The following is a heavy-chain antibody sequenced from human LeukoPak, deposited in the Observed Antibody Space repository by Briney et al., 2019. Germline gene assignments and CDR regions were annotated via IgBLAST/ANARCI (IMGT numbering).Heavy chain of an antibody. D-gene: IGHD5-24*01. CDR3: ARDLNYNLDF. Sequence: PGGSRRPFCAASGFTFSHSYMHWVRQAPGKGLVWVSRIDNDGGTSYADSVKGRFTITRDNAKNTLYLQMNSLRAEDTALYYCARDLNYNLDFWGQGTLVTVSS. J-gene: IGHJ4*02. CDR1: GFTFSHSY. CDR2: IDNDGGT. V-gene: IGHV3-74*01.